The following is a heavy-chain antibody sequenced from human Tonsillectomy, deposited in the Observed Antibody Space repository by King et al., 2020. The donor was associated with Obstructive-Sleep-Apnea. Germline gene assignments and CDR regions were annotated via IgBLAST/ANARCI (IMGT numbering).Heavy chain of an antibody. CDR2: INPSGGST. V-gene: IGHV1-46*01. D-gene: IGHD1-1*01. J-gene: IGHJ5*02. CDR3: ARDLLAGTSVAYYWFDP. CDR1: GYSFTNYY. Sequence: VQLVESGAEVKKPGASVKVSCKASGYSFTNYYMYWVRQAPGQGLEWMGIINPSGGSTSYAQKFQGRVTMTRDTSTSTVYMELSSLRSEDTAVYYCARDLLAGTSVAYYWFDPWGQGTLVTVSS.